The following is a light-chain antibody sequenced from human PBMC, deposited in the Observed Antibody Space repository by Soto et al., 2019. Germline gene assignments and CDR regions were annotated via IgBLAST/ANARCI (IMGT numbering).Light chain of an antibody. CDR3: QQYADTPLT. J-gene: IGKJ4*01. V-gene: IGKV3-20*01. CDR1: QSVSSNY. CDR2: AAS. Sequence: EIVLTQSPGTLSLSPGERATLSCRASQSVSSNYLAWYQQRPGQAPRLLIYAASSRASGIPDRFSGSGSGTDFTLTISRLEPEDFAEYYCQQYADTPLTFGGGTKVEIK.